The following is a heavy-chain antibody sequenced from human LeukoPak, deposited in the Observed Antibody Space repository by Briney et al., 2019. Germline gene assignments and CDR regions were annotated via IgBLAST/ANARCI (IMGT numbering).Heavy chain of an antibody. J-gene: IGHJ4*02. CDR1: GFTFSSYG. CDR3: AKDYCSSTSCYADY. Sequence: GGSLRLSCAASGFTFSSYGMHWVRQAPGKGLEWVAVISYDGSKKFYADSVKGRFTISRDNSKNTLYLQMNSLRAEDTAVYYCAKDYCSSTSCYADYWGPGTLVIVSS. D-gene: IGHD2-2*01. V-gene: IGHV3-30*18. CDR2: ISYDGSKK.